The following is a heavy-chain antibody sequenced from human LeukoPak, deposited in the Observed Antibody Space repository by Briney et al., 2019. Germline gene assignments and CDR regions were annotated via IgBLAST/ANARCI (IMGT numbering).Heavy chain of an antibody. J-gene: IGHJ4*02. Sequence: ASVTVSCWASNYMFTRYGMSCVRQAPGQGPEWVGWISVCTGNTNYAQKFKGRVTMSIDTPTSTTYMELRSLRFDDTAVYYCARSGRGTYYYFDLWGQGTLVRVS. CDR2: ISVCTGNT. CDR3: ARSGRGTYYYFDL. D-gene: IGHD1-26*01. V-gene: IGHV1-18*01. CDR1: NYMFTRYG.